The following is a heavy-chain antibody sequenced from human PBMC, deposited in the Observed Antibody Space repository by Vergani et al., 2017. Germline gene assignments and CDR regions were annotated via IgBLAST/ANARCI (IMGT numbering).Heavy chain of an antibody. D-gene: IGHD1-1*01. CDR1: GFPSSDYG. CDR2: ISYDGNKK. CDR3: ARDFLTRVTTLNYYYMGV. V-gene: IGHV3-30*03. Sequence: QVQLLESGGGEVQPGRSLRLSCSAAGFPSSDYGVHWVRQAPGKGLEWVSVISYDGNKKNYADTVKGRFTISRDNSKNTLYLEMNALRAEDTAVYYCARDFLTRVTTLNYYYMGVWGKGTTVTVSS. J-gene: IGHJ6*03.